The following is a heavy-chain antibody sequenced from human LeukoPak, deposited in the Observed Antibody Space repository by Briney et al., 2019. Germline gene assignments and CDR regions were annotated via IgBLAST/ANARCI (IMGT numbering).Heavy chain of an antibody. D-gene: IGHD1-26*01. CDR1: GFTFGDYA. CDR2: ISGGGST. V-gene: IGHV3-23*01. Sequence: PGGSLRLSCTASGFTFGDYAMSWVRQAPGKGLEWVSAISGGGSTYYADSVKGRFTISRDNPKNALYLQMNSLRAEDTAVYYCAKSRWETYAVRAFDIWGQGTMVTVSS. CDR3: AKSRWETYAVRAFDI. J-gene: IGHJ3*02.